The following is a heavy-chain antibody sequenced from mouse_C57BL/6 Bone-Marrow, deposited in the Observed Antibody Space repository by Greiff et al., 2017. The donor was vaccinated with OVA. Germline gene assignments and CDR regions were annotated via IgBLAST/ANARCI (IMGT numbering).Heavy chain of an antibody. D-gene: IGHD2-4*01. Sequence: QVQLQQPGAELVKPGASVKLSCKASGYTFTSYWMHWVKQRPGQGLEWIGMIHPNSGSTNYTEKFKSKATLTVDKSSSTAYMQLSSLTSEDSAVYYCARPIYDYDEGGYAMDYWGQGTSVTVSS. CDR2: IHPNSGST. CDR3: ARPIYDYDEGGYAMDY. CDR1: GYTFTSYW. J-gene: IGHJ4*01. V-gene: IGHV1-64*01.